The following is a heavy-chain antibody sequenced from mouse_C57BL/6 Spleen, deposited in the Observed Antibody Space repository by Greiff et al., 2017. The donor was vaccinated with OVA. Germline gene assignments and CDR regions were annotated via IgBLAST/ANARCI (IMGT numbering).Heavy chain of an antibody. CDR2: IDPETGGT. CDR3: TRGNYDFDY. Sequence: VKLQQSGAELVRPGASVTLSCKASGYTFTDYEMHWVKQTPVHGLEWIGAIDPETGGTAYNQKFKGKAILTADKSSSTAYMELCSLTSEDSAVYYCTRGNYDFDYWGQGTTLTVSS. J-gene: IGHJ2*01. CDR1: GYTFTDYE. D-gene: IGHD2-1*01. V-gene: IGHV1-15*01.